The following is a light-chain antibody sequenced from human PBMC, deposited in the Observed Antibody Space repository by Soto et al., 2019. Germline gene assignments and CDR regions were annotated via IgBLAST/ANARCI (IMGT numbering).Light chain of an antibody. CDR2: DAS. CDR3: QEHASI. Sequence: VLTQSPATLSLSPGERATLSCRASQSVSSYLAWYQQKPGQAPRLLIYDASSRATGIPDRFSGSGSGTDFTLTISRLEPEDFAVYYCQEHASIFGQGTRLEI. CDR1: QSVSSY. V-gene: IGKV3-11*01. J-gene: IGKJ5*01.